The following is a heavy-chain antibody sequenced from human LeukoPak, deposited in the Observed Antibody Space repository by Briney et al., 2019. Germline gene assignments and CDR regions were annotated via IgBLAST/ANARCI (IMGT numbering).Heavy chain of an antibody. CDR1: GGTFSSYA. CDR3: ARDIKVRWADYGDYETSDAFDI. J-gene: IGHJ3*02. D-gene: IGHD4-17*01. CDR2: ISAYNGNT. V-gene: IGHV1-18*01. Sequence: ASVKVSCKASGGTFSSYAISWVRQAPGQGLEWMGWISAYNGNTNYAQKLQGRVTMTTDTSTSTAYMELRSLRSDDTAVYYCARDIKVRWADYGDYETSDAFDIWGQGTMVTVSS.